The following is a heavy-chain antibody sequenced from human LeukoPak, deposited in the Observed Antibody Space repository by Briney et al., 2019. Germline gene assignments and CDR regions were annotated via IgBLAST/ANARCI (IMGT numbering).Heavy chain of an antibody. CDR1: GGSISSYY. CDR2: IYSGGST. V-gene: IGHV4-59*04. D-gene: IGHD1-26*01. Sequence: SETLSLTCTVSGGSISSYYWSWIRQPPGKGLEWIGYIYSGGSTYYNPSLKSRVTMSVDTSKNQFALKLSSVTAVDTAVYYCARKGSGTYAFDYWGQGSLVTVSS. CDR3: ARKGSGTYAFDY. J-gene: IGHJ4*02.